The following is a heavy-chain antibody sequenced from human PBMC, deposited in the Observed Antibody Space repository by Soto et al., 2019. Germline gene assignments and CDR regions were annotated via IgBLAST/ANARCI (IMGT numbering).Heavy chain of an antibody. Sequence: GESLKISCKGSGYRFIAYWIGWVRQKPGEGLELMGIIYPPDSDVRYSPSFQGQVTISVDKSISTAYVQWSSLKASDTAIYYCARLAVTSSTHFDYWGQGTPVT. J-gene: IGHJ4*02. CDR2: IYPPDSDV. V-gene: IGHV5-51*01. CDR3: ARLAVTSSTHFDY. CDR1: GYRFIAYW. D-gene: IGHD2-21*02.